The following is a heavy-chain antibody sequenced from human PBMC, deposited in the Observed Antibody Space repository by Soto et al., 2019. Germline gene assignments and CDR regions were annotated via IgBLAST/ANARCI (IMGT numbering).Heavy chain of an antibody. D-gene: IGHD5-12*01. J-gene: IGHJ4*02. CDR2: IYNSGST. Sequence: QVQLQESGPGLVKPSETLSLTCTVSGGSISGYFGTWILQPPGKGLEWIGYIYNSGSTKYNPSLKSRVTISLDTSENQFPLKLSSVTAADTAVYYCAIGGVKGSGYDDWGQGTLVTVSS. CDR3: AIGGVKGSGYDD. V-gene: IGHV4-59*01. CDR1: GGSISGYF.